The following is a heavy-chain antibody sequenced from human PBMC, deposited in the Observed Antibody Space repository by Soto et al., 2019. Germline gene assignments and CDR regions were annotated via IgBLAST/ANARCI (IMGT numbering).Heavy chain of an antibody. CDR3: AKDLRWFGELYDGMDV. Sequence: GGSLRLSCAASGFTFSSYCMHWVRQAPGKGLEWVAVISYDGSNKYYADSVKGRFTISRDNSKNTLYLQMNSLRAEDTAVYYCAKDLRWFGELYDGMDVWGQGTTVTVSS. V-gene: IGHV3-30*18. J-gene: IGHJ6*02. CDR1: GFTFSSYC. D-gene: IGHD3-10*01. CDR2: ISYDGSNK.